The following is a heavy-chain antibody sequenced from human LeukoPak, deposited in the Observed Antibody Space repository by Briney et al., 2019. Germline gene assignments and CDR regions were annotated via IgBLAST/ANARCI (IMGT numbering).Heavy chain of an antibody. J-gene: IGHJ6*02. CDR2: INSDGSST. CDR1: GFTFSSYW. V-gene: IGHV3-74*01. D-gene: IGHD6-13*01. CDR3: ASPYRTAAGHYYFYGLDV. Sequence: GGSLRLSCAASGFTFSSYWMHWVRQAPGKGLVWVSRINSDGSSTYYADSVKGRFTISRDNAKNTLYLQMNSLRAEDTAVYYCASPYRTAAGHYYFYGLDVWGPGTTVTVSS.